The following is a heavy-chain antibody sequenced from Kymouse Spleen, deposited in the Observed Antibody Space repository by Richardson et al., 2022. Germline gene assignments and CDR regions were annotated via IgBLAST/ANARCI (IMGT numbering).Heavy chain of an antibody. Sequence: QVQLQQWGAGLLKPSETLSLTCAVYGGSFSGYYWSWIRQPPGKGLEWIGEINHSGSTNYNPSLKSRVTISVDTSKNQFSLKLSSVTAADTAVYYCAREGAVASYYYYGMDVWGQGTTVTVSS. V-gene: IGHV4-34*01. CDR1: GGSFSGYY. CDR3: AREGAVASYYYYGMDV. CDR2: INHSGST. D-gene: IGHD6-19*01. J-gene: IGHJ6*02.